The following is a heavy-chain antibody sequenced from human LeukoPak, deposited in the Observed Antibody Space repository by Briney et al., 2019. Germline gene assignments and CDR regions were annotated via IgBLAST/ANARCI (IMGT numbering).Heavy chain of an antibody. D-gene: IGHD2-15*01. CDR3: AKVALGYCSGSSCYYFDY. CDR2: IIVFGART. J-gene: IGHJ4*02. V-gene: IGHV3-23*01. CDR1: GFTFSGNA. Sequence: GGSLRLSCEASGFTFSGNAMSWVRQAPGKGLEWVSSIIVFGARTYYADSVKGRFTISRDNSKNTLYLQMNSLRAEDTALYYCAKVALGYCSGSSCYYFDYGGQGTLVTVSS.